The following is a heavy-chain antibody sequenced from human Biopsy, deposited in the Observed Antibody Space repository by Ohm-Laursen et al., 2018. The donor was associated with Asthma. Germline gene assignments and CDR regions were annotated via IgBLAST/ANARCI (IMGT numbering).Heavy chain of an antibody. J-gene: IGHJ3*02. D-gene: IGHD3-16*01. CDR2: ISWNSGSL. CDR1: GFTFDDYA. V-gene: IGHV3-9*01. CDR3: VRVWGGSAFDI. Sequence: SLRLSCAAFGFTFDDYAMSWVRQAPGKGLEWVSGISWNSGSLEYADSVKGRFTVSRDNAKRTLYLQMNSLRAEDTALYYCVRVWGGSAFDIWGQGTMVTVSS.